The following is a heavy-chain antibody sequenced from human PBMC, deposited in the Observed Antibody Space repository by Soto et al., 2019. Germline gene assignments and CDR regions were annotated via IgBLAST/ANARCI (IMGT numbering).Heavy chain of an antibody. D-gene: IGHD6-13*01. CDR1: GYTFTSYG. CDR3: ARVDLAAAVTYYFAY. V-gene: IGHV1-18*01. J-gene: IGHJ4*02. CDR2: ISAYNGNT. Sequence: QVQLVQSGAEVKKPGASVKVSCKASGYTFTSYGISWVRQAPGQGLEWMGWISAYNGNTNYAQMLQRRVTMTTDTSRSTAHIELRSLRSDDTVVYYCARVDLAAAVTYYFAYWGKGRMVTVPS.